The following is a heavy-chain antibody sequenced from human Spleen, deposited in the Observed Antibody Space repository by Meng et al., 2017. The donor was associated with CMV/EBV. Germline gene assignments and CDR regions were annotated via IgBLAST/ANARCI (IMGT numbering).Heavy chain of an antibody. V-gene: IGHV3-30-3*01. J-gene: IGHJ4*02. CDR2: ISYDGSNK. CDR1: GFTFSSYA. CDR3: ASQVPAAIGLDY. Sequence: GGSLRLSCAASGFTFSSYAMHWVRQAPGKGLEWVAVISYDGSNKYYADSVKGRFTISRDNAKNTLFLQMNSLRVEDTAVYYCASQVPAAIGLDYWGQGTLVTVSS. D-gene: IGHD2-2*02.